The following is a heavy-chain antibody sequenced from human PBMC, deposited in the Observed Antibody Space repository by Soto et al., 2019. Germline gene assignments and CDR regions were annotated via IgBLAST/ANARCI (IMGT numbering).Heavy chain of an antibody. V-gene: IGHV4-30-4*01. CDR3: ARGPNGDKVDY. D-gene: IGHD7-27*01. Sequence: QVQLQEPGPRLVEPSQTLSLTCTVSGGSISSNYYYWSWIRQSPGTGLEWIGHIYDSGNTYSNPSLKXRXTXSXYMSRNQFSLKLSSVTAADTAVYYCARGPNGDKVDYWGQGTLVTVSS. CDR2: IYDSGNT. CDR1: GGSISSNYYY. J-gene: IGHJ4*02.